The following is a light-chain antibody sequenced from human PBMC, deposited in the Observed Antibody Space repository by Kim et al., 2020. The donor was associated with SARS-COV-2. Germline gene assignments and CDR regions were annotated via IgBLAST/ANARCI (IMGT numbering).Light chain of an antibody. Sequence: NFMLTQPHSVSESPGKTVTISCTRSSGSIASKYVQWYQQRPGSAPTTVIYEDNQRPSGVPDRFSGSIDSSSNSASLTISGLKTEDEADYYCQSYDSSNWVFGGGTQLTVL. CDR2: EDN. V-gene: IGLV6-57*04. J-gene: IGLJ3*02. CDR1: SGSIASKY. CDR3: QSYDSSNWV.